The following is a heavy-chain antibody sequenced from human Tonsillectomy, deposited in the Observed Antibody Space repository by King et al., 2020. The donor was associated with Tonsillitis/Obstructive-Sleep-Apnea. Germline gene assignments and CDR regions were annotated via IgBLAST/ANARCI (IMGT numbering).Heavy chain of an antibody. V-gene: IGHV1-69*01. D-gene: IGHD3-3*01. CDR2: IIPIFGTA. CDR3: ARDNQRSGFYYYYYMDV. J-gene: IGHJ6*03. Sequence: QLVQSGAEVKKPGSSVKVSCKASGGTFSSYAISWVRQAPGQGLEWMGGIIPIFGTANYAQKFQGRVTITADESTRTAYMELSSLRSEDTAVYYCARDNQRSGFYYYYYMDVWGKGTTVTVSS. CDR1: GGTFSSYA.